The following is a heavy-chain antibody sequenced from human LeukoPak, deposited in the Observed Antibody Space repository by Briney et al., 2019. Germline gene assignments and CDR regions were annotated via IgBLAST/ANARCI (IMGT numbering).Heavy chain of an antibody. CDR3: ARLAYGDYLDY. CDR2: ISPDGSEK. Sequence: GGSLRLSCAASGFTFGSYWMSWVRQAPGKGLEWVANISPDGSEKYYVDSVKGRFTISRDNAKNSLYLQMNSLRAEDTAVYYCARLAYGDYLDYWGQGTLVTVSS. D-gene: IGHD4-17*01. CDR1: GFTFGSYW. V-gene: IGHV3-7*01. J-gene: IGHJ4*02.